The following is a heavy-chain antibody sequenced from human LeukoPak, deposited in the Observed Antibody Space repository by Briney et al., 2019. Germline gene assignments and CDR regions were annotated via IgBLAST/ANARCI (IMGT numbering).Heavy chain of an antibody. J-gene: IGHJ4*02. CDR1: GFTFSSYA. D-gene: IGHD6-13*01. V-gene: IGHV3-30*04. Sequence: GGSLRLSCAASGFTFSSYAMHWVRQAPGKGLEWVAVISYDGSNKYYADSVKGRFTISRDNSKNTLYLQMNSLRAEDTAVYYCARDHSSSWYRSFDYWGQGTLVTVSS. CDR3: ARDHSSSWYRSFDY. CDR2: ISYDGSNK.